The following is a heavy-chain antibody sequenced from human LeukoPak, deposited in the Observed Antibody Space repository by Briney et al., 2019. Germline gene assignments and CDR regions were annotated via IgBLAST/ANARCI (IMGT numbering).Heavy chain of an antibody. CDR3: AKRRYCTTTSCHDFDY. Sequence: GGSLRLSCAASGFTFRSYAMNWVRQAPGKGLEWVSAISADGDSTYYADSVKGRFTISRDNSKNTLYLQMNSLRPGDTAVYDCAKRRYCTTTSCHDFDYWGQGTLVTVSS. CDR2: ISADGDST. V-gene: IGHV3-23*01. J-gene: IGHJ4*02. CDR1: GFTFRSYA. D-gene: IGHD2-2*01.